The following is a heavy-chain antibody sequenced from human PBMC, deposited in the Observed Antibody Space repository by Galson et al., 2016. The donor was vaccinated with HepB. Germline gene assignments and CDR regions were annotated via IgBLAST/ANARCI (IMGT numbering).Heavy chain of an antibody. Sequence: PALVKPTQTFTLTCTFSGFSLSTSGVCVNWIRQPPGRPLEWLAKIDWDDDKYYSTSLRTRLTISKDTSKNPVVLTMTNMDPVDTATYYCARTPSGRPYQFDYWGQGTLVTVSS. V-gene: IGHV2-70*01. D-gene: IGHD3-10*01. CDR3: ARTPSGRPYQFDY. CDR1: GFSLSTSGVC. CDR2: IDWDDDK. J-gene: IGHJ4*02.